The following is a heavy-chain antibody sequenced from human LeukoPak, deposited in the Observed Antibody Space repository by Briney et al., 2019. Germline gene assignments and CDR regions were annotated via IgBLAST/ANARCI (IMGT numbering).Heavy chain of an antibody. Sequence: GGSLRLSCAASGFTVSDNYMTWVRQAPGRGLEGVSVIYSGGGTSYADSVKGRFSISRDNSENTLYLQMNSLRPEDTAVYYCATSPSLGYWGQGTLVTVSS. CDR3: ATSPSLGY. CDR1: GFTVSDNY. J-gene: IGHJ4*02. CDR2: IYSGGGT. D-gene: IGHD3-16*01. V-gene: IGHV3-66*01.